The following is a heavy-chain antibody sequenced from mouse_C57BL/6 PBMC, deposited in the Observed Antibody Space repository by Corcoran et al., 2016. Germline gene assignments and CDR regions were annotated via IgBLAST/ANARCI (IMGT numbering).Heavy chain of an antibody. CDR2: INTYSGVP. CDR3: ARPLLTTVVATPYYYAMDY. CDR1: GYTFTTYG. V-gene: IGHV9-3*01. Sequence: QIQLVQSGPELKKPGETVKISCKASGYTFTTYGMSWVKQAPGKGLKWMGWINTYSGVPTYADDFKGRFVFSLETSASTAYLQINNLKNEDTATYFCARPLLTTVVATPYYYAMDYWGQGTSVTVSS. J-gene: IGHJ4*01. D-gene: IGHD1-1*01.